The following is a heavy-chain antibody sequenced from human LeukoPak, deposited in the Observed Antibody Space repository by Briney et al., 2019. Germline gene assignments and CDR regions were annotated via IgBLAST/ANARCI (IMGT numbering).Heavy chain of an antibody. Sequence: PGGSLTLACVASGFTLSTYRIHWVRQRPGKGLVWVSRINSDGRNAVYADSVKGRFTFSRDIATNTLFLQMNSVRVEDTAVYYCGREAHCGTDCSFYADYWGQGTLVTVSS. CDR3: GREAHCGTDCSFYADY. CDR2: INSDGRNA. D-gene: IGHD2-21*02. V-gene: IGHV3-74*01. CDR1: GFTLSTYR. J-gene: IGHJ4*02.